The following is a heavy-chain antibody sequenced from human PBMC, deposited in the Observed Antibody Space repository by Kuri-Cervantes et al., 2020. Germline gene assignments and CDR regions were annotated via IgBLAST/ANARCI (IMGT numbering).Heavy chain of an antibody. J-gene: IGHJ6*03. V-gene: IGHV4-34*01. CDR3: ARGRLPYYYYYMDV. CDR2: INHSGST. CDR1: GGSFSGYY. Sequence: ESLKISCAVYGGSFSGYYWTWIRQPPGKGLEWIGEINHSGSTNYNPSLKSRVTMSADTSKNQFSLKLTSVTGADTAVYYCARGRLPYYYYYMDVWDKGTTVTVSS.